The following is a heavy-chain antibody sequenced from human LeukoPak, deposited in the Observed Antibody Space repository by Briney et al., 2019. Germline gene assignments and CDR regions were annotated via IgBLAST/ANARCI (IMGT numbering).Heavy chain of an antibody. CDR3: ARTDAFDI. V-gene: IGHV3-7*01. J-gene: IGHJ3*02. Sequence: PGGSLRLPCAASGFTFSSYWMSWVRQAPGKGLEWVANIKEDGSEKYYVDSVKGRFIISRDNGKNSMYLQMNSLRAEDTAVYYCARTDAFDIWGQGTMITVSS. CDR2: IKEDGSEK. CDR1: GFTFSSYW.